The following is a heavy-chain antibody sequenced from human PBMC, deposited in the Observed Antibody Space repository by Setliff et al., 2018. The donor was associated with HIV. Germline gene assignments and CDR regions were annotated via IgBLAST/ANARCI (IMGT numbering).Heavy chain of an antibody. CDR1: GYSFTSYT. CDR2: INAGNGNT. V-gene: IGHV1-3*01. CDR3: ARLSSAAMWGGGAFDI. D-gene: IGHD2-2*01. J-gene: IGHJ3*02. Sequence: GASVKVSCKASGYSFTSYTIHWVRQAPGQRLEWMGWINAGNGNTKYSQKFRGRVTFTRDTSASTAYMELSGLGFEDTAVYYCARLSSAAMWGGGAFDIWGQGTKVT.